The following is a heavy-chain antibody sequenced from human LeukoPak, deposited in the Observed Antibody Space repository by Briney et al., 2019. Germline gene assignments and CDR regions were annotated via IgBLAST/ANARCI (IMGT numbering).Heavy chain of an antibody. J-gene: IGHJ4*02. D-gene: IGHD3-22*01. Sequence: SVKVSCKASGGTFSSYAISWVRQAPGQGLEWMGGIIPIFGTANYAQKFQGRVTITADESTSTAYMELSSLRSEDTAVYYCARGNYYGSSGYPRRSDYWGQGTLVTVSS. CDR3: ARGNYYGSSGYPRRSDY. V-gene: IGHV1-69*13. CDR2: IIPIFGTA. CDR1: GGTFSSYA.